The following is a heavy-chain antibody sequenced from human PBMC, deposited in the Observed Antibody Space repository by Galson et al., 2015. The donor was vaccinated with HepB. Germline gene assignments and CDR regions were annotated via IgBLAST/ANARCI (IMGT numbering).Heavy chain of an antibody. D-gene: IGHD3-10*01. Sequence: SLRLSCAASGFTFSYYWMSWVRQAPGKGPEWVAGIRQDGREKKNVDSVKGRFTISRDNAKTSLYLQLNNLRVEDTAVYYCARDNGTIDHYFFDYWGQGTLVPVSS. CDR3: ARDNGTIDHYFFDY. J-gene: IGHJ4*02. CDR2: IRQDGREK. CDR1: GFTFSYYW. V-gene: IGHV3-7*03.